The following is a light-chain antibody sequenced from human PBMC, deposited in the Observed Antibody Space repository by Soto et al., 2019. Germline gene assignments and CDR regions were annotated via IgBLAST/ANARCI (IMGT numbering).Light chain of an antibody. V-gene: IGKV1-13*02. CDR2: DVS. CDR3: QRFNTYPIT. Sequence: AIQLTQSPSSLSASVGDRVTITCRASQDIRGALAWYQQKPGKPPKLLIFDVSSLQSGVPSRFSGSGSGTDFTLTISSLQPEDVATYYCQRFNTYPITCGQGTRLEMK. CDR1: QDIRGA. J-gene: IGKJ5*01.